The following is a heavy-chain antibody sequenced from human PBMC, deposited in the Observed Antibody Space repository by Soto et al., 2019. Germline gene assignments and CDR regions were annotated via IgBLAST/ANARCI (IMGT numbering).Heavy chain of an antibody. J-gene: IGHJ3*02. CDR3: ARPTYYYDSSGSLDAFDI. D-gene: IGHD3-22*01. Sequence: GESLKISCKGSGYSFTSYWISWVRQMPGKGLEWMGRIDPSDSYTNYSPSFQGHVTISADKSISTAYLQWSSLKASDTAMYYCARPTYYYDSSGSLDAFDIWGQGTLVTL. CDR2: IDPSDSYT. V-gene: IGHV5-10-1*01. CDR1: GYSFTSYW.